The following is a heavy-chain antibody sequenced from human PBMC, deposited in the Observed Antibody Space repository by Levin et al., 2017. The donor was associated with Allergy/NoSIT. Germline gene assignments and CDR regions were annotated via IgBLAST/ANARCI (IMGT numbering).Heavy chain of an antibody. D-gene: IGHD3-3*01. Sequence: SCAASGFTFSNAWMSWVRQAPGKGLEWVGRIKSKTDGGTTDYAAPVKGRFTISRDDSKNTLYLQMNSLKTEDTAVYYCTTRSLRFLEWLGDVWGKGTTVTVSS. CDR1: GFTFSNAW. CDR2: IKSKTDGGTT. J-gene: IGHJ6*04. CDR3: TTRSLRFLEWLGDV. V-gene: IGHV3-15*01.